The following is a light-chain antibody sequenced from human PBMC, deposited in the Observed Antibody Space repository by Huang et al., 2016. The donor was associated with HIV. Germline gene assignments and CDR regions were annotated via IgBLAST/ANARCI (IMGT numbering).Light chain of an antibody. CDR1: QRISYY. Sequence: DIQMTQSPSSPSASVGDRVTITCLASQRISYYLNWYQQRPGKGPKIWIYGASNLQSGVPSRFSGSGSGTDFTLTISSLQPEDFATYYCQQSYSTSRTFGRGTRVEIK. CDR2: GAS. CDR3: QQSYSTSRT. V-gene: IGKV1-39*01. J-gene: IGKJ1*01.